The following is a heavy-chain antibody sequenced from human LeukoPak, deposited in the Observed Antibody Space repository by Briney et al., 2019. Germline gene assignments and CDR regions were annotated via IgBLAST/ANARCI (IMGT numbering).Heavy chain of an antibody. CDR2: INHSGST. D-gene: IGHD3-22*01. J-gene: IGHJ3*02. V-gene: IGHV4-34*01. CDR3: ARGRITMIVVVIGLAFDI. CDR1: GGSFSGYY. Sequence: PSETLSLTCAVYGGSFSGYYWSWIRQPPGKGLEWIGEINHSGSTNYNPSLKSRVTISVDTSKNQFSLKLSSVTAADTAVYYCARGRITMIVVVIGLAFDICGQGRMVTVSS.